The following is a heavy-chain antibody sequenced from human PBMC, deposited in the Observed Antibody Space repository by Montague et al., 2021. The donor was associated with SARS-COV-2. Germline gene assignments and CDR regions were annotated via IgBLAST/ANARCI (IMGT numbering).Heavy chain of an antibody. Sequence: SETLSLTCAVSGGSISSNNWAWIWHRPAQGLEWIGHINSGWSANYNSTLKSRVTLSVGPSKNQYSLKLSSVAAADTAKYYCASGGFSVEMATSYYFDPWGRGTLVTVSS. V-gene: IGHV4-59*01. CDR1: GGSISSNN. J-gene: IGHJ4*01. CDR2: INSGWSA. D-gene: IGHD5-24*01. CDR3: ASGGFSVEMATSYYFDP.